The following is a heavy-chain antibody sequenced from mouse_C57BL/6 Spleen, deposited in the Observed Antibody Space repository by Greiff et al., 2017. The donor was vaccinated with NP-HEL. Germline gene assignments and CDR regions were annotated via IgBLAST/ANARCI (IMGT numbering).Heavy chain of an antibody. J-gene: IGHJ4*01. CDR2: IDPSDSYT. V-gene: IGHV1-59*01. D-gene: IGHD6-2*01. Sequence: QVQLQQPGAELVRPGTSVKLSCKASGYTFTSYWMHWVKQRPGQGLEWIGVIDPSDSYTNYNQKFKGKATLTVDTSSSTAYMQLSSLTSEDSAVYYCASSPGYAMDYWGQGTSVTVSS. CDR1: GYTFTSYW. CDR3: ASSPGYAMDY.